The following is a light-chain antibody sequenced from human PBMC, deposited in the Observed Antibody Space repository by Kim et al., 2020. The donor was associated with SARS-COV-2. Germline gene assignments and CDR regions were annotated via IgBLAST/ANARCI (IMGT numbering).Light chain of an antibody. CDR3: QQYGSLPYI. CDR1: QGVSSSY. V-gene: IGKV3-20*01. J-gene: IGKJ2*01. Sequence: SRGESATVSGRAGQGVSSSYLAWYQQKPGQGPSLLIYGASSRATGIPDRFSGSGYGTDFTLTISRLEPEDFAVDCCQQYGSLPYIFGQGTKLEI. CDR2: GAS.